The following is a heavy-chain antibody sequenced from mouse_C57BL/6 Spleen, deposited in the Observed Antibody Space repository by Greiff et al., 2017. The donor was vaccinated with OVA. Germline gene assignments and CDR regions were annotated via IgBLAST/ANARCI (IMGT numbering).Heavy chain of an antibody. CDR1: GYTFTSYW. V-gene: IGHV1-64*01. CDR2: IHPNSGST. D-gene: IGHD1-1*01. J-gene: IGHJ2*01. CDR3: AREGRGDYYGSSYFDY. Sequence: VQLQQPGAELVKPGASVKLSCKASGYTFTSYWMHWVKQRPGQGLEWIGMIHPNSGSTNYNEKFKSKATLTVDKSSSTAYMQLSSLTSEDSAVYYCAREGRGDYYGSSYFDYWGQGTTLTVSS.